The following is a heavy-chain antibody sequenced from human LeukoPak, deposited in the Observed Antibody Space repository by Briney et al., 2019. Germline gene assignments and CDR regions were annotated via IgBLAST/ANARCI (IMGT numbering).Heavy chain of an antibody. Sequence: GGSLRLSCAASGFTFSSYAMSWVRQAPGKGLEWVSAISGSGGSTYYADSVKGRFTISRDNSKNTLYLQMNSLRAEDTAVYYCAKDRQSIVVVIIDYWCQGTLVTVSS. CDR3: AKDRQSIVVVIIDY. D-gene: IGHD3-22*01. CDR2: ISGSGGST. V-gene: IGHV3-23*01. J-gene: IGHJ4*02. CDR1: GFTFSSYA.